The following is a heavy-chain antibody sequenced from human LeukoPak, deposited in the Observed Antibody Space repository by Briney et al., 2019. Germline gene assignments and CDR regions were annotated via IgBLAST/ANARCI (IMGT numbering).Heavy chain of an antibody. J-gene: IGHJ4*02. CDR2: INHSGST. CDR1: GGSISSSSYY. Sequence: SETLSLTCTVSGGSISSSSYYWSWIRQPPGKGLEWIGEINHSGSTNYNPSLKSRVTISVDTSQNQFSLKLSSVTAADTPVYYCARGGYWGQGTLVTVSS. CDR3: ARGGY. V-gene: IGHV4-39*07.